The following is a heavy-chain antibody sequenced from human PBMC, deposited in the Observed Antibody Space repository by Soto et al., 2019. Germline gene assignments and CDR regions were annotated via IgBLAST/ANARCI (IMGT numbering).Heavy chain of an antibody. CDR3: AKGIVLMVYGAMYV. CDR1: GFTFSSYA. D-gene: IGHD2-8*01. CDR2: ISGSGGST. V-gene: IGHV3-23*01. J-gene: IGHJ6*02. Sequence: EVQLLESGGGLVQPGGSLRLSCAASGFTFSSYAMSWVRQAPGKGLEWVSAISGSGGSTYYADPVKGRFTISRDNSKNTLYLQMNSLRAEDTAVYYCAKGIVLMVYGAMYVWGQGTTVTVSS.